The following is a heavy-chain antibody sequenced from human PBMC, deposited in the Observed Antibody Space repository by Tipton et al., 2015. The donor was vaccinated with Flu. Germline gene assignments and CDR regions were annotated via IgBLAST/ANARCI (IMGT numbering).Heavy chain of an antibody. V-gene: IGHV4-4*07. CDR3: VRGGGPESSSYPY. CDR1: GDSLSSYY. J-gene: IGHJ4*02. CDR2: IYSSGST. Sequence: TLSLTCTVSGDSLSSYYWSWIRQPAGKGLEWIGRIYSSGSTTYNLTLKSRVTMSVDTSKRQFSLKLRSVTAADTAVYYCVRGGGPESSSYPYWGQGALVTVSS. D-gene: IGHD6-6*01.